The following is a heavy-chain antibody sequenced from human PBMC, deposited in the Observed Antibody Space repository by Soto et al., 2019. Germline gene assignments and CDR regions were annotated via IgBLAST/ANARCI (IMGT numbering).Heavy chain of an antibody. CDR1: GGSISSGDYY. V-gene: IGHV4-30-4*01. CDR2: IYYSGST. J-gene: IGHJ6*02. D-gene: IGHD2-15*01. CDR3: ARGEDIVVVVAATHKTLYGMDV. Sequence: SLSLTCTVSGGSISSGDYYWSWIRQPPGKGLEWIGYIYYSGSTYYNPSLKSRVTISVDTSKNQFSLKLSSVTAADTAVYYCARGEDIVVVVAATHKTLYGMDVWGQGTTVTVPS.